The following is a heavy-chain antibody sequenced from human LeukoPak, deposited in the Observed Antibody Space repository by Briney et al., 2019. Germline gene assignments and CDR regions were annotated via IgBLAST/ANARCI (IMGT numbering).Heavy chain of an antibody. CDR1: RFTFSNYG. Sequence: GGSLRLSCAASRFTFSNYGMHWVRQAPGKGLEWVAYIRYDGDIKYYADSVKGRFTISRDSSKNTLFLQLNSLRAEDTAVYYCAKATYSGSYYFDYWGQGTLVTVSS. CDR3: AKATYSGSYYFDY. D-gene: IGHD1-26*01. CDR2: IRYDGDIK. J-gene: IGHJ4*02. V-gene: IGHV3-30*02.